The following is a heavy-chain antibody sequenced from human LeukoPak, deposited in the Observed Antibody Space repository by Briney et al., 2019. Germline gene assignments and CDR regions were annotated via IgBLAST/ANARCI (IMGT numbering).Heavy chain of an antibody. CDR3: ARERETGTTWTFDI. D-gene: IGHD1-1*01. CDR2: MNPNSGNT. J-gene: IGHJ3*02. CDR1: GYTFTSYD. V-gene: IGHV1-8*01. Sequence: ASVKVSCKASGYTFTSYDINWVRQATGQGLEWMGWMNPNSGNTGYAQKFQGRVTMTRNTSISTAYMELSSLRSEDTAVYYCARERETGTTWTFDIWGQGTMVTVSS.